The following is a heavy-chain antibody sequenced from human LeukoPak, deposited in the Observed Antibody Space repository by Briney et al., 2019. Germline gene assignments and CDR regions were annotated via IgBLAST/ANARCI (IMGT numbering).Heavy chain of an antibody. CDR2: IYSAGST. CDR1: GFTVSSNH. V-gene: IGHV3-66*01. CDR3: ASVLYGSGNYFDY. J-gene: IGHJ4*02. Sequence: WGSLRLSCVASGFTVSSNHMDWVRQAQWKGLEWVSIIYSAGSTYYPDSVKGRFTISRDNQKNTLYLQMNSLRAEDTAVYYCASVLYGSGNYFDYWGQGTLVTVSS. D-gene: IGHD3-10*01.